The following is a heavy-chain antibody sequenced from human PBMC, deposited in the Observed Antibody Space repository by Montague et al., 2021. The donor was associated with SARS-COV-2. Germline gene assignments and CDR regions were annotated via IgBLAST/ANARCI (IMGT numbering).Heavy chain of an antibody. CDR1: GFTVSSNY. D-gene: IGHD3-9*01. Sequence: SLRLSCAASGFTVSSNYMSWVRQAPGKGLEWVSVIYSGGSTYYADSVKGRFTISRDNSKNTLYLQMNSLRAEDTAVYYCARDRHWTNRYYDILTGYQYYYYGMDVWGQGTTVTVSS. CDR2: IYSGGST. V-gene: IGHV3-66*01. CDR3: ARDRHWTNRYYDILTGYQYYYYGMDV. J-gene: IGHJ6*02.